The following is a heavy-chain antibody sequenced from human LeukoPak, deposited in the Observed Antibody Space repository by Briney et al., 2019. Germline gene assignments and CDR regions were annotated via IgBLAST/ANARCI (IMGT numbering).Heavy chain of an antibody. V-gene: IGHV4-59*08. Sequence: SGTLSLTCTVSGGSISSSYWSWVRQSPGEGLEWIGDFYDTVSTTYNPTLKRRGSISFETSKNNVSLKIQSVTAADTAVYYFAGQGPFLTRRFLSSSNCYVDGLQTWGQGIMATVSS. J-gene: IGHJ3*01. D-gene: IGHD2-2*01. CDR1: GGSISSSY. CDR3: AGQGPFLTRRFLSSSNCYVDGLQT. CDR2: FYDTVST.